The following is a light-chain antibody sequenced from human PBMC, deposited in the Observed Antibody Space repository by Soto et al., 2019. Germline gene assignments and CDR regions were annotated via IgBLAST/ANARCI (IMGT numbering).Light chain of an antibody. CDR3: QSYDSSLSGPYWV. Sequence: QSVLTQPPSVSGAPGQRVTISCTGSSSNIGAGYDVHWYQQLPGTAPKLLIYGNSNRPSGVPDRFSGSKSGTSASLAITGLQAEDEADYYCQSYDSSLSGPYWVLGGGTKLTVL. V-gene: IGLV1-40*01. J-gene: IGLJ3*02. CDR2: GNS. CDR1: SSNIGAGYD.